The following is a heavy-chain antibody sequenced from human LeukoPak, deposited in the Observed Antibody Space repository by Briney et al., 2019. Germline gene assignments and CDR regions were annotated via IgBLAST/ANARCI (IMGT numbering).Heavy chain of an antibody. V-gene: IGHV4-4*02. J-gene: IGHJ5*02. Sequence: SETLSLTCAVSGGSISSSNWWSWVRQPPGRELEWMGEIYHSGSTNYNPSLKSRVTISVDKSNNQFSLKLSSVTAADTAVYYCAGASSRGSYNWFDPWGQGTLVTVSS. CDR2: IYHSGST. CDR3: AGASSRGSYNWFDP. D-gene: IGHD6-13*01. CDR1: GGSISSSNW.